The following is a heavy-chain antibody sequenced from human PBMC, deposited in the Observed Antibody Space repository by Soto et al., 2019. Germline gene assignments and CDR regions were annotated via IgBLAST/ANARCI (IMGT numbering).Heavy chain of an antibody. J-gene: IGHJ4*02. CDR1: GGTFSSYT. CDR2: IIPILGIA. CDR3: ASRYDSSDY. D-gene: IGHD3-22*01. V-gene: IGHV1-69*02. Sequence: QVQLVQSGAEVKKPGSSVKVSCKASGGTFSSYTISWVRQAPGQGLEWMGRIIPILGIANYAQKFQGRVTITADKSTSTAYLGLSSLRSEDTAVYYCASRYDSSDYWGQGTLVTVSS.